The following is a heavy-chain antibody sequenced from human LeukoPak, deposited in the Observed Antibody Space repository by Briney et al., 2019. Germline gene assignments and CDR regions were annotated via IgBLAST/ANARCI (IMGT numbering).Heavy chain of an antibody. CDR1: GGSISSSSYY. CDR2: IYYSGST. CDR3: ARAALVVPAAMSYYYGMDV. J-gene: IGHJ6*02. Sequence: SETLSLTCTVSGGSISSSSYYWGWIRQPPGKGLEWIGYIYYSGSTNYNPSLKSRVTMSVDTSKNQFSLKLSSVTAADTAVYYCARAALVVPAAMSYYYGMDVWGQGTTVTVSS. V-gene: IGHV4-61*05. D-gene: IGHD2-2*01.